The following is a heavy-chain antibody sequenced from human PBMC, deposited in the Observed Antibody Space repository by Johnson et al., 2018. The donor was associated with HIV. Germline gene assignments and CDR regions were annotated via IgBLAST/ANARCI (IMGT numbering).Heavy chain of an antibody. Sequence: QVQLVESGGGVVQPGRSLRLSCAASGFTFSSYAMHWVRQAPGKGLEWVAVISYDGSNKYYADSVKGRFNISRDNAKNSLFLQMNSLRAEDTALYYCARRGWELWTTQNAFDIWGQGTMVTVSS. CDR2: ISYDGSNK. J-gene: IGHJ3*02. V-gene: IGHV3-30-3*01. D-gene: IGHD1-26*01. CDR1: GFTFSSYA. CDR3: ARRGWELWTTQNAFDI.